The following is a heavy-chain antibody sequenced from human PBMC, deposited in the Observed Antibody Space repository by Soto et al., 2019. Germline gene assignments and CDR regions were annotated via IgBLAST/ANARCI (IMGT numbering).Heavy chain of an antibody. J-gene: IGHJ6*02. CDR1: GFTLSSYA. Sequence: QVQLVESGGGVVQPGRSLGLSFAASGFTLSSYAMHWVRQAPAKGLEWVAVISYDGSIKYSADSVKGRFTISRDNSKNTLYLQMNSLRAEDTAVYYCARGGYYYGMDVWGQGTTVTVSS. D-gene: IGHD2-15*01. V-gene: IGHV3-30-3*01. CDR3: ARGGYYYGMDV. CDR2: ISYDGSIK.